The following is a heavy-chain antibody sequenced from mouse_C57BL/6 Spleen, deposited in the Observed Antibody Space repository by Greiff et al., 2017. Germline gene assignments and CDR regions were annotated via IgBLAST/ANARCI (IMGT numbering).Heavy chain of an antibody. J-gene: IGHJ3*01. Sequence: VQLQQSGPELVKPGASVKISCKASGYAFSSSWMNWVKQRPGKGLEWIGRIYPGDGDTNYNGKFKGKATLTADKSSSTAYMQLSSLTSEDSAVYFCAREETGTWADWGQGTLVTVSA. V-gene: IGHV1-82*01. CDR2: IYPGDGDT. CDR3: AREETGTWAD. D-gene: IGHD4-1*01. CDR1: GYAFSSSW.